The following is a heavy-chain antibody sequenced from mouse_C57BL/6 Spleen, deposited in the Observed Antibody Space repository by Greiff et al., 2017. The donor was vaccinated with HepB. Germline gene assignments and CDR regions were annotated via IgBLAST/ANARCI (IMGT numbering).Heavy chain of an antibody. V-gene: IGHV5-17*01. J-gene: IGHJ2*01. CDR1: GFTFSDYG. CDR2: ICSGSSTI. Sequence: EVHLVESGGGLVKPGGSLKLSCAASGFTFSDYGMHWVRQAPGKGLEWVAYICSGSSTIYYADTVKGRFTISRDTSTNTLYLQMTSLRTEDTAMYYCARGTTADYWGQGTTLTVSS. D-gene: IGHD1-1*01. CDR3: ARGTTADY.